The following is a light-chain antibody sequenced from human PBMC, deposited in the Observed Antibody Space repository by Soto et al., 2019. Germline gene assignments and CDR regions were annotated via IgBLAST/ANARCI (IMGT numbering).Light chain of an antibody. CDR1: QSVSSTY. J-gene: IGKJ1*01. CDR2: GTS. Sequence: EIVLTQSPGTLSLSPGERATLSCRASQSVSSTYLAWYQQKPGQAPRLLIYGTSSRAAGIPDRFRGSGSGTDFTLTISRLEPEDFAVYYCQQYERTPWTFGQGTKVDNK. CDR3: QQYERTPWT. V-gene: IGKV3-20*01.